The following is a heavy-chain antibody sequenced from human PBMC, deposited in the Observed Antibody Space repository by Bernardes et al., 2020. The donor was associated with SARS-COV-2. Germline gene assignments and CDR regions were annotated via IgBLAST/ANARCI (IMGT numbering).Heavy chain of an antibody. CDR1: GSTFTSYT. CDR3: AGGYSGTWTIDY. D-gene: IGHD6-13*01. Sequence: ASVKVSCKASGSTFTSYTIHWVRQAPGQRLEWMGWINADNGNTKYSQKFQGRVTITRDTSASTAYMELSSLQSDDTSIYFCAGGYSGTWTIDYWGQGTLVTVSS. J-gene: IGHJ4*02. V-gene: IGHV1-3*01. CDR2: INADNGNT.